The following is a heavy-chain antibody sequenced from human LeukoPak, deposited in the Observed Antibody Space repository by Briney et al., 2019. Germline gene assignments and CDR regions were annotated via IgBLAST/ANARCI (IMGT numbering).Heavy chain of an antibody. V-gene: IGHV4-4*07. CDR3: ARGYGYYGSGSYYMDV. Sequence: SSETLSLTCTVSGGFISSYYWSWIRQPAGKGLEWIGRIYTSGSTNYNPSLKSRVTMSVDTSKNQFSLKLSSVTAADTAVYYCARGYGYYGSGSYYMDVWGKGTTVTVSS. CDR1: GGFISSYY. J-gene: IGHJ6*03. CDR2: IYTSGST. D-gene: IGHD3-10*01.